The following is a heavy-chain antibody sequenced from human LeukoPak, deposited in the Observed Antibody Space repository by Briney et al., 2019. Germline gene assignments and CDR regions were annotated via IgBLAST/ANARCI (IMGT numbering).Heavy chain of an antibody. V-gene: IGHV4-59*01. D-gene: IGHD2-2*01. CDR2: IYYSGHT. Sequence: PSETLSLTCTVSGGSFSSYYWSWIRQPPGKGLEWIGYIYYSGHTNYIPSLTSRVTISVDTSKNQFSLNLSSVTAADTAVYFCARGQFGTSWYKNWGQGTLVTVSS. CDR3: ARGQFGTSWYKN. J-gene: IGHJ4*02. CDR1: GGSFSSYY.